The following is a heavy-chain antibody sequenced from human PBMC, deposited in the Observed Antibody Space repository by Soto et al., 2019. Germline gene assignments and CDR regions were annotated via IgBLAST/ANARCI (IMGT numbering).Heavy chain of an antibody. D-gene: IGHD6-19*01. CDR2: MSTYTGET. V-gene: IGHV1-18*01. CDR3: AKALWRSSGWYSAPPPVGRFDY. Sequence: ASVKVSCKASGYTFTSDDINWVRQATGQGLEWMGWMSTYTGETHYAQKFQGRVSMTRDMSTGTAHMELRSLRFDDTAVYYCAKALWRSSGWYSAPPPVGRFDYWGQGTLVTVSS. CDR1: GYTFTSDD. J-gene: IGHJ4*02.